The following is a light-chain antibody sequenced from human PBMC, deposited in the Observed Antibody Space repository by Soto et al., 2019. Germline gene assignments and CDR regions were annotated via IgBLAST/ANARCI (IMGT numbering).Light chain of an antibody. Sequence: QSVLTQPPSVSAAPGQKVTISCSGNSSNIGLNYVSWYQQLPGTAPKLLIYDNNKRPSVIPDRFSGSQSDTSATLAITGLQTGDEADYYCGTWDNSLSAGVFGGGTKVTVL. CDR2: DNN. V-gene: IGLV1-51*01. CDR1: SSNIGLNY. CDR3: GTWDNSLSAGV. J-gene: IGLJ2*01.